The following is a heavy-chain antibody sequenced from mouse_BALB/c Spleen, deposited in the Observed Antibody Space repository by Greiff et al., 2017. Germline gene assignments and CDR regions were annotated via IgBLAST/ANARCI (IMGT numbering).Heavy chain of an antibody. CDR3: ARDSTQDYFDY. D-gene: IGHD2-1*01. J-gene: IGHJ2*01. V-gene: IGHV7-3*02. CDR1: GFTFTDYY. Sequence: EVHLVESGGGLVQPGGSLRLSCATSGFTFTDYYMSWVRQPPGKALEWLGFISNKANGYTTEYSASVKGRFTISRDTSQSILYLQMNTLRAEDSATYYCARDSTQDYFDYWGQGTTLTVSS. CDR2: ISNKANGYTT.